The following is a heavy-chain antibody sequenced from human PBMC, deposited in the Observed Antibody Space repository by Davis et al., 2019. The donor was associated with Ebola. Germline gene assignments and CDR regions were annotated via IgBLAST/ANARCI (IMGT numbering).Heavy chain of an antibody. CDR2: IIPIIDTT. V-gene: IGHV1-69*04. Sequence: SVKVSCKISTETFNKFAIGWVRQAPGQGLEWMGRIIPIIDTTDYAQTFQGRLRITADKSTSTAYMELTNLRSEDTAIYYCAKSLGLEHTYWGPGTLVAVSS. CDR3: AKSLGLEHTY. D-gene: IGHD1/OR15-1a*01. CDR1: TETFNKFA. J-gene: IGHJ4*02.